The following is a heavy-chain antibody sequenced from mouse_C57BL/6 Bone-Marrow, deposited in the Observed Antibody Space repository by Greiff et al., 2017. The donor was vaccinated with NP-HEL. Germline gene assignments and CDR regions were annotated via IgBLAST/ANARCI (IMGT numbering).Heavy chain of an antibody. J-gene: IGHJ1*03. CDR1: GYSFTDYN. V-gene: IGHV1-39*01. Sequence: VHVKQSGPELVKPGASVKISCKASGYSFTDYNMNWVKPSNGKSLEWIGVINPNYGTTSYNQKFKGKATLTVDQSSSTAYMQLNSLTSEDSAVYYCARGDWNWYFDVWGTGTTVTVSS. CDR3: ARGDWNWYFDV. CDR2: INPNYGTT. D-gene: IGHD4-1*01.